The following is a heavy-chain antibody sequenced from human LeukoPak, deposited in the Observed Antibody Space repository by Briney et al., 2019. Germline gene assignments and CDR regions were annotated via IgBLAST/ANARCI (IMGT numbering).Heavy chain of an antibody. V-gene: IGHV4-34*01. Sequence: PSEPLSLTCAVYGGSFSGYYWSWIRQPPGKGLEWIGEINHSGSTNYNPSLKSRVTISVDTSKNQFSLKLSSVTAADTAVYYCARDSWVYDILTGYRKNRFDPWGQGTLVTVSS. J-gene: IGHJ5*02. CDR1: GGSFSGYY. CDR3: ARDSWVYDILTGYRKNRFDP. D-gene: IGHD3-9*01. CDR2: INHSGST.